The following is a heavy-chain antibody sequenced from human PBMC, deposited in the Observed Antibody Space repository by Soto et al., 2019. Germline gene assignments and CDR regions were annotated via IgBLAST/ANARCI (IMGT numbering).Heavy chain of an antibody. V-gene: IGHV4-61*01. CDR1: GGSVSSGSYY. CDR2: IYYSGNT. J-gene: IGHJ5*02. D-gene: IGHD3-3*01. Sequence: SETLSLTYTVSGGSVSSGSYYWSWIRQPPGKGLEWIGYIYYSGNTNYNPSLKSRVTISVDTSKNQFTLNLNSVTAADTAVYYCARGPPGSFGVVIRPKFAPWGQGTLVTVSS. CDR3: ARGPPGSFGVVIRPKFAP.